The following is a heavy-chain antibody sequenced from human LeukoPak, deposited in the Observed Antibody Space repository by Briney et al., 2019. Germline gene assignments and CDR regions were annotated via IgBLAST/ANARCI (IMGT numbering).Heavy chain of an antibody. CDR3: ARVSCSGGTCYDLGWFDS. J-gene: IGHJ5*01. Sequence: ASVKVSCKGSGYTFIDYHIHWVRQAPGQGLEWMGCINPNSGGTIYAQKFQGRVTMTRDTSINTAYMELSRLTSDDAAMYYCARVSCSGGTCYDLGWFDSWGQGTLVTVSS. CDR1: GYTFIDYH. V-gene: IGHV1-2*02. D-gene: IGHD2-15*01. CDR2: INPNSGGT.